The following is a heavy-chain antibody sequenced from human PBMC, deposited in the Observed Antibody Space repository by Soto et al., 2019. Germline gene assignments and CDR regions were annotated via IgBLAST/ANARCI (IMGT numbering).Heavy chain of an antibody. CDR1: GVSISSYY. Sequence: QVPLQESGPGLVKPSETLYLTFTVSGVSISSYYWSWIRQPPGKGLEWIGYIYYSGSTNYNPSLKSRVTISVDTSKNQFSLKLSSVTAADTAVYYCARQTGAARFDYWGQGTLVTVSS. V-gene: IGHV4-59*08. CDR3: ARQTGAARFDY. D-gene: IGHD6-6*01. J-gene: IGHJ4*02. CDR2: IYYSGST.